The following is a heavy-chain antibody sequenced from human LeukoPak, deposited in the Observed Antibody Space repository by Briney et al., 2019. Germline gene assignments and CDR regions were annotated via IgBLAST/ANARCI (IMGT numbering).Heavy chain of an antibody. V-gene: IGHV3-74*01. J-gene: IGHJ2*01. Sequence: GGSLRXSCXASGFTFSSYWMXXXRQAPXKGXVXXXXXXXXGSSTTXADSVKGRXXXXXDXDKNTLYLQMNSLRGEDXXMYFCTRALPQSXVKVSNWYFDLWGRGTLVTVSS. CDR3: TRALPQSXVKVSNWYFDL. CDR2: XXXXGSST. CDR1: GFTFSSYW.